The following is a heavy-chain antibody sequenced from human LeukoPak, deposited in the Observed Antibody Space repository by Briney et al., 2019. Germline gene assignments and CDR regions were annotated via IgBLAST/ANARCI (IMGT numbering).Heavy chain of an antibody. J-gene: IGHJ6*03. D-gene: IGHD6-6*01. CDR3: AREFGVAARPVGKNYYCYYMDV. CDR1: GFTFDDYG. CDR2: INWNGGST. V-gene: IGHV3-20*04. Sequence: AGGSLRLSCAASGFTFDDYGMSWVRQAPGKGLEWVSGINWNGGSTGYADSVKGRFTISRDNAKNSLYLQMNSLRAEDTALYYCAREFGVAARPVGKNYYCYYMDVWGKGTTVTVSS.